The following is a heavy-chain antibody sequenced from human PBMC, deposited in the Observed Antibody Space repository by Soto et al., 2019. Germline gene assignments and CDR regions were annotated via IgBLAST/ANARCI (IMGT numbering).Heavy chain of an antibody. CDR2: ISYDGSNK. J-gene: IGHJ5*01. Sequence: LRLSCAASGFTFSSYGMHWVRQAPGKGLEWVAVISYDGSNKYYADSVKGRFTISRDNSKNTLYLQMNSLRAEDTAVYYCAKDYSRGWLDYWGHGTLVTVSS. V-gene: IGHV3-30*18. CDR1: GFTFSSYG. CDR3: AKDYSRGWLDY. D-gene: IGHD6-13*01.